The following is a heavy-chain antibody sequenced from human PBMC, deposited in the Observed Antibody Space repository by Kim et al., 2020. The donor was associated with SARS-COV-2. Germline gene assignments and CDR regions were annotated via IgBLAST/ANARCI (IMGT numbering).Heavy chain of an antibody. J-gene: IGHJ4*02. CDR3: ATGEGSSPLEFDY. V-gene: IGHV1-24*01. D-gene: IGHD6-6*01. Sequence: YAQKFQGRVTMTEDTSTDTAYMELSSLRSEDTAVYYCATGEGSSPLEFDYWGQGTLVTVSS.